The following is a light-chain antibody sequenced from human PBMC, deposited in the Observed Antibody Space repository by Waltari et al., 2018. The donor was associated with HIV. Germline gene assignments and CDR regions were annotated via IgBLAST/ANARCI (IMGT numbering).Light chain of an antibody. CDR1: SSDVGAYKY. Sequence: QSALTQPASVSGSPGQSITISCTGTSSDVGAYKYVSWYQQHPDKVPKLMMYEVIIRPSGVFNRFSGSKSGNTASLTISGLQTEDEADYYCSSYTSAETVVFGVGTRVTVL. CDR3: SSYTSAETVV. CDR2: EVI. J-gene: IGLJ1*01. V-gene: IGLV2-14*01.